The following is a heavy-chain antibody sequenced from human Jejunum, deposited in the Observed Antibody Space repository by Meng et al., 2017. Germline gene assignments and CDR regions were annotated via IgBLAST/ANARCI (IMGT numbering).Heavy chain of an antibody. J-gene: IGHJ4*02. CDR3: ARGGCSTTRCYLGN. CDR2: ISFSGSTI. CDR1: GFSFSTYE. Sequence: GESLKISCVAAGFSFSTYEMNWVRPAPGKGLGWVSYISFSGSTIYYADSVKGRFTISRDNAKNSLYLLMNSLRAEDTAVYYCARGGCSTTRCYLGNWGQGTLVTVSS. V-gene: IGHV3-48*03. D-gene: IGHD2-2*01.